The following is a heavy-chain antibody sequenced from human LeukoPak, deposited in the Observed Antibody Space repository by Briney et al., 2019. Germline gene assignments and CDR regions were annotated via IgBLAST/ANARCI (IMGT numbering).Heavy chain of an antibody. J-gene: IGHJ4*02. CDR1: GFTLSSYW. CDR3: ARAGYSYADY. CDR2: IKQDRSEK. V-gene: IGHV3-7*01. D-gene: IGHD5-18*01. Sequence: GGSLRLSCAVSGFTLSSYWMSWVRQAPGKGLGWVANIKQDRSEKHYVDSVKGRFTISRDNVKKSLYLQMNSLRAEDTAVYYCARAGYSYADYWGQGTLVTVSS.